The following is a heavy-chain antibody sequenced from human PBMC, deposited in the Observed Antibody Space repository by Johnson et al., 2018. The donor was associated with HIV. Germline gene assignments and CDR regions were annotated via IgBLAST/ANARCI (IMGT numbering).Heavy chain of an antibody. Sequence: VQLMESGGGVVQPGGSLRLSCAASGFTFSSYGMHWVRQAPGKGLEWVAFIRYDGSNKYYADSEKGRFTISRDNSKNTLYLQMISLRAEDTAVYYCAKDRTAMVLFDIWGQGTMVTVSS. CDR3: AKDRTAMVLFDI. J-gene: IGHJ3*02. V-gene: IGHV3-30*02. CDR2: IRYDGSNK. D-gene: IGHD5-18*01. CDR1: GFTFSSYG.